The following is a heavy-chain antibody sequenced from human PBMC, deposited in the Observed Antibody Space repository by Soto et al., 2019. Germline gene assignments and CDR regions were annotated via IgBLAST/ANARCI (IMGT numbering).Heavy chain of an antibody. CDR3: ATEPGYSSSSGWFDP. D-gene: IGHD6-13*01. CDR1: GGSISSSSYY. CDR2: IYYSGST. Sequence: SETLSLTCTVSGGSISSSSYYWVWIRHPPGKGLEWIGSIYYSGSTYYNPSLKSRVTISVDTSKNQFSLKLSSVTAADTAVYYCATEPGYSSSSGWFDPWGQGTLVTVSS. V-gene: IGHV4-39*01. J-gene: IGHJ5*02.